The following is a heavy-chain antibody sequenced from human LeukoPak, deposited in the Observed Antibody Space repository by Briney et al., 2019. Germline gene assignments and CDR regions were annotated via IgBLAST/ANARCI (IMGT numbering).Heavy chain of an antibody. CDR3: VVASDALDL. CDR2: IDSDGRNT. CDR1: GFTFSIYW. Sequence: SGGSLRLSCAASGFTFSIYWMYWVRQAPGKGLVWVSRIDSDGRNTDYADSLRGRFIISRDNSKNTLYLQMNSLKADDTAIYYCVVASDALDLWGQGTTVTVSS. D-gene: IGHD5-12*01. J-gene: IGHJ3*01. V-gene: IGHV3-74*01.